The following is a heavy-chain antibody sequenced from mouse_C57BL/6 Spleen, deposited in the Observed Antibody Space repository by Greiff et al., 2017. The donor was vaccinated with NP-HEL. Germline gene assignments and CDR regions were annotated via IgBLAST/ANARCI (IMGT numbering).Heavy chain of an antibody. CDR2: ISSGSSTI. J-gene: IGHJ4*01. CDR1: GFTFSDYG. D-gene: IGHD1-1*01. V-gene: IGHV5-17*01. CDR3: AREEGYGSSSMDY. Sequence: EVQRVESGGGLVKPGGSLKLSCAASGFTFSDYGMHWVRQAPEKGLEWVAYISSGSSTIYYADTVKGRFTISRDNAKNTLFLQMTSLRSEDTAMYYCAREEGYGSSSMDYWGQGTSVTVSS.